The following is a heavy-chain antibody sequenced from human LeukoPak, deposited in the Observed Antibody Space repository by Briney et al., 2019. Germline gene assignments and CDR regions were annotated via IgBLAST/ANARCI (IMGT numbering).Heavy chain of an antibody. CDR3: AKCRDYGDPWYMDV. V-gene: IGHV3-23*01. J-gene: IGHJ6*03. D-gene: IGHD4-17*01. CDR2: ISGSGGST. Sequence: GGTLRLSCAASGFTFSSYGMSWVRQAPGKGLEWVSAISGSGGSTYYADSVKGRFTISRDNSKNTLYLQMNSLRAEDTAVYYCAKCRDYGDPWYMDVWGKGTTDTISS. CDR1: GFTFSSYG.